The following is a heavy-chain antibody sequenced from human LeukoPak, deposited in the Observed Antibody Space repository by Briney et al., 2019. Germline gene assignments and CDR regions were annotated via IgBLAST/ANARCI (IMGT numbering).Heavy chain of an antibody. CDR3: AREPYYDSSGYYFGYWFDP. CDR1: GYSISSGYY. J-gene: IGHJ5*02. CDR2: IYHSGST. Sequence: SETLSLTCTVSGYSISSGYYWGWIRQPPGKGLEWIGSIYHSGSTYYNPSLKSRVTISVDTSKNQFSLKLSSVTAADTAVYYCAREPYYDSSGYYFGYWFDPWGQGTLVTVSS. V-gene: IGHV4-38-2*02. D-gene: IGHD3-22*01.